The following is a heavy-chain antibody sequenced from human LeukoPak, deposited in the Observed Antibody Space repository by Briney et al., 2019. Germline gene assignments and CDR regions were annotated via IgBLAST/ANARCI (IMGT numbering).Heavy chain of an antibody. CDR1: GVTVSSNH. Sequence: GGSLRLSCAVSGVTVSSNHMSWVRQAPGKGLEWVSAIYSGGGTYYADSVKGRFTLSRDISKNTLYLQMNSLRAEDTAVYYCVRDASWGQGTLVTVSS. V-gene: IGHV3-66*01. CDR3: VRDAS. J-gene: IGHJ4*02. CDR2: IYSGGGT.